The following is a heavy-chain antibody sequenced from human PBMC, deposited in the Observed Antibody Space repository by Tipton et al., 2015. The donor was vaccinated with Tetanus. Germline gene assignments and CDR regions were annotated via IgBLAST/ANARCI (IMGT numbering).Heavy chain of an antibody. CDR2: TYDSGRI. D-gene: IGHD6-19*01. CDR3: ARHSGWYNFFTGVDA. J-gene: IGHJ6*02. V-gene: IGHV4-59*01. Sequence: TLSLTCTVSGGSMRGDHWSWIRQPPGKGLEWLGHTYDSGRINYNPSLKSRVTISVDASRNQFSLTLNSVTAADTAVYYCARHSGWYNFFTGVDAWGQGTAVTVSS. CDR1: GGSMRGDH.